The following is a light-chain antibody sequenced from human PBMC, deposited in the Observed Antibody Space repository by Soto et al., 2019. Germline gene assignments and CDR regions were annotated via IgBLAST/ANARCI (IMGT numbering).Light chain of an antibody. V-gene: IGLV2-8*01. CDR2: EVT. J-gene: IGLJ2*01. CDR1: SSDVGGYNY. CDR3: SSFAGGGNPVL. Sequence: QSALTQPPSASGSLGQSVTISCTGTSSDVGGYNYVSWHQQHPGKAPKVTIYEVTKRPPGVPDRFSGSKSGNTASLTVSGLQAEDEADYYCSSFAGGGNPVLLGGGTKVTVL.